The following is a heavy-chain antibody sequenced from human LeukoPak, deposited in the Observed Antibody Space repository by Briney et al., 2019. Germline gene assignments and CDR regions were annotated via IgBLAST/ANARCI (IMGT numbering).Heavy chain of an antibody. V-gene: IGHV4-39*07. Sequence: SETLSLTCTVSGGSISSSSYYWGWIRQPPGKGLEWIGSIYYSGSTYYNPSLKSRVTISVNTSKNQFSLKLSSVTAADTAVYYCARFPDTMITDYWGQGTLVTVSS. D-gene: IGHD3-22*01. J-gene: IGHJ4*02. CDR3: ARFPDTMITDY. CDR2: IYYSGST. CDR1: GGSISSSSYY.